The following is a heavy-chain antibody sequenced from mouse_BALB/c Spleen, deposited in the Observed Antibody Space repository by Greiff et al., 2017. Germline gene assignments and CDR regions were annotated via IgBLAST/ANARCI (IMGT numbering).Heavy chain of an antibody. CDR2: IYPYNGGT. Sequence: VQLQQSGPELVKPGASVKISCKASGYTFTDYNMHWVKQSHGKSLEWIGYIYPYNGGTGYNQKFKSKATLTVDNASSTAYMELRSLTSEDSAVYYCAIWDYDVGFADWGQGTLVTVSA. V-gene: IGHV1S29*02. CDR1: GYTFTDYN. D-gene: IGHD2-4*01. CDR3: AIWDYDVGFAD. J-gene: IGHJ3*01.